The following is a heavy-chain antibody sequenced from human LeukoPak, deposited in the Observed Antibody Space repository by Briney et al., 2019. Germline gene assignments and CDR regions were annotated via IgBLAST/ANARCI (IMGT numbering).Heavy chain of an antibody. CDR2: IYYSGST. Sequence: SETLSLTCTVSGGSISSYYWSWIRQPPGKGLEWIGYIYYSGSTNYNPSLKSRVTISVDTSKNQFSLKLSSVTAADTAVYYCARDMTTVVTLGLQVGSFDYWGQGTLVTVSS. V-gene: IGHV4-59*01. CDR3: ARDMTTVVTLGLQVGSFDY. D-gene: IGHD4-17*01. CDR1: GGSISSYY. J-gene: IGHJ4*02.